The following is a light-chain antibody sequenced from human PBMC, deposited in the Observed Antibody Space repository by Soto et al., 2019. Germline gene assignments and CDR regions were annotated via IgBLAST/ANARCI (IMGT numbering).Light chain of an antibody. V-gene: IGKV1-17*01. CDR3: LQHNSYPLT. Sequence: DIQMTQSPSSLSASVGDRVTITRRASQGIRNDLGWHQQKAGKAPKRLIFAASSLHSGVPSRFSGGGSGAEFTLTITSLQPEDFATYYCLQHNSYPLTFGGGTKVDIK. J-gene: IGKJ4*01. CDR2: AAS. CDR1: QGIRND.